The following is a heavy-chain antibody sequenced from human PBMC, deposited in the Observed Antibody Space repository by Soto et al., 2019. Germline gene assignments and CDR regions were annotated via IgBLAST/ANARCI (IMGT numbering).Heavy chain of an antibody. CDR1: GGTFSSYA. Sequence: QVQLVQSGAEVKKPGSSVKVSCKASGGTFSSYAISWVRQATGQGLEWMGGIIPIFGTANYAQTFQGRVSITADEPTSTAYMELRSLRAEDTAVYYCARDVIAAAGTAGWGQGTRVTVSS. D-gene: IGHD6-13*01. CDR2: IIPIFGTA. J-gene: IGHJ4*02. V-gene: IGHV1-69*12. CDR3: ARDVIAAAGTAG.